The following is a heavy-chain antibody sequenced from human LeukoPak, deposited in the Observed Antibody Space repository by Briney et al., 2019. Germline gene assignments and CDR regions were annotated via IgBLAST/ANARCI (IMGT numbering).Heavy chain of an antibody. CDR2: VNPDSGGT. CDR1: GYILTGYY. D-gene: IGHD6-13*01. J-gene: IGHJ4*02. CDR3: ARAGAGTKRGLDY. Sequence: ASVKVSCKGSGYILTGYYVDWVRQAPGQGLEWMGWVNPDSGGTKYAQNFQGRVTMTRDTSINTAYMELSGLRSDDTAVYYCARAGAGTKRGLDYWGQGTLVTVSS. V-gene: IGHV1-2*02.